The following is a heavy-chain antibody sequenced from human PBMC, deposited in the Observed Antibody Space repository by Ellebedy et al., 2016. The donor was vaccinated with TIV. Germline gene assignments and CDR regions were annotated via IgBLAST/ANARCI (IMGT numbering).Heavy chain of an antibody. V-gene: IGHV4-34*01. Sequence: SETLSLTCAVYGGSFSGYYWSWIRQPPGKGLEWIGEINHSGSTNYNPSLKSRVTISVDTSKNQFSLKLSSVTAADTAVYYCAGRNYYGSNDYWGQGTLVTVSS. CDR1: GGSFSGYY. J-gene: IGHJ4*02. D-gene: IGHD3-10*01. CDR3: AGRNYYGSNDY. CDR2: INHSGST.